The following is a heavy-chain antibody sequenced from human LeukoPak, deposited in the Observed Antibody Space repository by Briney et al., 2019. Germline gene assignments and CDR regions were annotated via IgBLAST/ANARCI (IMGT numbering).Heavy chain of an antibody. V-gene: IGHV4-34*01. D-gene: IGHD3-10*01. CDR3: ARAPTRGVPNFDY. J-gene: IGHJ4*02. CDR1: GGSFSGYY. CDR2: INHSGST. Sequence: SETLSLTCAVYGGSFSGYYWSWIRQPPGKGLEWIGEINHSGSTNYNPSLKSRVTISVDTSKNQFSLKLSSVTAADTAVYYCARAPTRGVPNFDYWGQGTLVTVSS.